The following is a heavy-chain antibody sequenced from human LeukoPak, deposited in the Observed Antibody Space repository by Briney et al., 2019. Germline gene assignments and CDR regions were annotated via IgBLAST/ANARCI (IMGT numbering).Heavy chain of an antibody. V-gene: IGHV4-38-2*01. D-gene: IGHD3-3*01. CDR2: IYHSGST. Sequence: PSETLSLTCAVSGYSISSGYYWGWIRQPPGKGLEWIGSIYHSGSTYYNPSLKSRVTISVDTSKNQFSLKLSSVTAADTAVYYCARRLDFGVVIIRHNWFDPWGQGTLVTVSS. CDR1: GYSISSGYY. CDR3: ARRLDFGVVIIRHNWFDP. J-gene: IGHJ5*02.